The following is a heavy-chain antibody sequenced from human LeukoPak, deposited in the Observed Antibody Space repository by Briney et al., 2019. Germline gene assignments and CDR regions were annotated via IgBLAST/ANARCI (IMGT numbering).Heavy chain of an antibody. J-gene: IGHJ4*02. Sequence: GGSLRLSCAVSGFTFSSHNMNWVRQAPGKGLEWVSHITGSSSTIYYVDSVKGRFSISRDDSKNTLFLQMNTLRAEDTAVYYCAKDRGSGHMDYWGQGTLVTVSS. CDR1: GFTFSSHN. V-gene: IGHV3-48*01. CDR2: ITGSSSTI. D-gene: IGHD6-19*01. CDR3: AKDRGSGHMDY.